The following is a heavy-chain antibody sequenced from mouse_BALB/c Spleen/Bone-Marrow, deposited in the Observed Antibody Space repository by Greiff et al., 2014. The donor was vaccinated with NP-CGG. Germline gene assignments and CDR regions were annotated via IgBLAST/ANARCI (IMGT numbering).Heavy chain of an antibody. Sequence: VQLQQSGAELARPGASVKMSCTASGYTFTTYSIHWVKQRPGQGLEWIGYINPSSGYANYNQNFKDKATLTADKSSSTAYMQLSSLTSEDSAVYYCTRITTVVRYFDVWGTGTTVTVSS. CDR1: GYTFTTYS. CDR2: INPSSGYA. CDR3: TRITTVVRYFDV. V-gene: IGHV1-4*01. J-gene: IGHJ1*03. D-gene: IGHD1-1*01.